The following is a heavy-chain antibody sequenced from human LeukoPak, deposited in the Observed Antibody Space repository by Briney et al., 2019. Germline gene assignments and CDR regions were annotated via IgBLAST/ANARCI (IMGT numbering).Heavy chain of an antibody. Sequence: ASVKVSCKASEYTFTGYYMHWVRQAPGQGLEWMGWINPNSGGTHYAPKFQGRVTMTRDTSISTAHMELSRLRSDDTAVYYCARGPYVPFPNWYFDLWGRGTLVTVSS. D-gene: IGHD3-10*02. J-gene: IGHJ2*01. CDR3: ARGPYVPFPNWYFDL. V-gene: IGHV1-2*02. CDR2: INPNSGGT. CDR1: EYTFTGYY.